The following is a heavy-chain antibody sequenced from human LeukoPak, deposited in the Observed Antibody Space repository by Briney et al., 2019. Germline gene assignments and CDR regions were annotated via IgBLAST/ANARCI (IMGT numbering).Heavy chain of an antibody. J-gene: IGHJ3*02. D-gene: IGHD3-22*01. Sequence: GASVKVSCKASGGTFSSYAISWVRQAPGQGLEWMGWINTNTGNPTYAQDFTGRFVFPLDTSVSTAYLQISSLKAEDTAVYYCASLHRYYDSTGYHDAFDIWGQGTMVTVSS. CDR2: INTNTGNP. CDR1: GGTFSSYA. V-gene: IGHV7-4-1*02. CDR3: ASLHRYYDSTGYHDAFDI.